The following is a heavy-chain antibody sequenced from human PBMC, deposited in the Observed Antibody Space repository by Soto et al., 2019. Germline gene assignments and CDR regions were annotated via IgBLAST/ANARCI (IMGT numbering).Heavy chain of an antibody. V-gene: IGHV2-5*02. D-gene: IGHD1-1*01. CDR1: GFSLTTYGVG. Sequence: QITLKESGPTLVKPTQTLTLTCSFSGFSLTTYGVGVGWVRQPPGKALEWLAFTYWDDDNRYNPSLKSRLSTTKDTSKIQVVLTLTNMEPADTATYFCAHSVTLMSTWNFGAFDFWGQGTLVTVPS. CDR2: TYWDDDN. CDR3: AHSVTLMSTWNFGAFDF. J-gene: IGHJ3*01.